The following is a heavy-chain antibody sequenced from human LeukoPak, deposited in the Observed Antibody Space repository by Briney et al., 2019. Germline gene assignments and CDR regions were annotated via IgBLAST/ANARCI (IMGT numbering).Heavy chain of an antibody. J-gene: IGHJ4*02. CDR2: IYYSGST. V-gene: IGHV4-30-4*01. CDR1: GGSISSGDYY. Sequence: SQTLSLTCTVSGGSISSGDYYWSWIRQPPGKGLEWIGYIYYSGSTYYNPSLKSRITISVDTSKNQFSLKVTSVTAADTAVYYCARDLTGEFHSFDYWGQGTLVTVP. D-gene: IGHD3-9*01. CDR3: ARDLTGEFHSFDY.